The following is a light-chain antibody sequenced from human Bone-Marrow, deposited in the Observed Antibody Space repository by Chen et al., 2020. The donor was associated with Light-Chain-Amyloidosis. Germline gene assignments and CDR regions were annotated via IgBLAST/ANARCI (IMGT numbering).Light chain of an antibody. J-gene: IGLJ2*01. V-gene: IGLV3-25*03. Sequence: SYELTQPPTVSVSPGHTARLTRPGDDWPTQYAYCYQQKPGQAPVLVIHRDTERPSGISERFSGSSSGTTATLTISGVQAEDEADYHCQSADSSGTYEVIFGGGTKLTVL. CDR2: RDT. CDR1: DWPTQY. CDR3: QSADSSGTYEVI.